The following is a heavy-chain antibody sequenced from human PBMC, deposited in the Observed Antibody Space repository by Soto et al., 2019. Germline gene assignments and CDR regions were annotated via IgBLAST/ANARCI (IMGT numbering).Heavy chain of an antibody. V-gene: IGHV3-23*01. CDR1: GFTFSNYA. Sequence: GGSLRLSCAASGFTFSNYAMSWVRQAPGKGLEWVSSVRGSTSSSIYYADSVKGRFTISRDNSKNTVYLQMSSLRAEDTAVYYCAKGKTGGETGEVDYWGQGTLVTVSS. CDR3: AKGKTGGETGEVDY. CDR2: VRGSTSSSI. J-gene: IGHJ4*02. D-gene: IGHD2-8*02.